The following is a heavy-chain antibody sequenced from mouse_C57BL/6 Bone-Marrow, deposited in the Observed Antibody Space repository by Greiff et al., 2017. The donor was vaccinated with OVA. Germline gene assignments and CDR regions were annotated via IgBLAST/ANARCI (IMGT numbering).Heavy chain of an antibody. J-gene: IGHJ1*03. CDR3: SRQGGDYERYWYFDV. CDR1: GYTFTSYW. Sequence: QVQLQQPGAELVKPGASVKLSCKASGYTFTSYWMKWVKQRPGQGLEWIGEIDPSDSYPNYNQKFKGKAPLTVDTSSSTASMQLSSLTSEDSAVYYWSRQGGDYERYWYFDVWGTGTTVTVSS. CDR2: IDPSDSYP. V-gene: IGHV1-50*01. D-gene: IGHD2-4*01.